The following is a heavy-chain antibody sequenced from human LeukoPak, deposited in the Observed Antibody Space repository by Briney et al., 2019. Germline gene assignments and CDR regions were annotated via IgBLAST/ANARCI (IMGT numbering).Heavy chain of an antibody. J-gene: IGHJ4*02. D-gene: IGHD5/OR15-5a*01. CDR3: VKSPLMSGLVYDFNN. CDR2: ISWNSGSI. Sequence: GRSLRLSCAASGFTFDDYAMHWVRRAPGKGLEWVSGISWNSGSIGYADSVKGRFTISRDNAKNSLYLQMNSLRAEDTALYYCVKSPLMSGLVYDFNNWGQGTLVTVSP. CDR1: GFTFDDYA. V-gene: IGHV3-9*01.